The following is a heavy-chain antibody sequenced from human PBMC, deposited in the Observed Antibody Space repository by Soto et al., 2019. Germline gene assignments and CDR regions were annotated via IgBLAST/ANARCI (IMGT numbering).Heavy chain of an antibody. J-gene: IGHJ4*02. CDR2: ISSSSSYT. V-gene: IGHV3-11*06. CDR3: ARTSRRAASQCDY. Sequence: QVQLVESGGGLVKPGGSLRLSCAASGFTFSDYYMSWIRQAPGKGLEWVSYISSSSSYTNYADSLKGRFTISRDNAKNSLYLHMNSLRAEDTAVYYCARTSRRAASQCDYWGQGTLVTVSS. D-gene: IGHD2-15*01. CDR1: GFTFSDYY.